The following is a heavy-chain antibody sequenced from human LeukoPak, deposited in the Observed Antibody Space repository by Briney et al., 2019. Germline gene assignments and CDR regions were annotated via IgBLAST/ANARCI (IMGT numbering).Heavy chain of an antibody. CDR3: ARELGPYYYDSSGYPFDP. J-gene: IGHJ5*02. CDR1: GFTFSDYY. V-gene: IGHV3-11*04. CDR2: ISSSGSTI. D-gene: IGHD3-22*01. Sequence: GGSLRLSCAASGFTFSDYYMSWIRQAPGKGLEWVSYISSSGSTIYYADSVKGRFTISRDNAKNSLYLQMNSLRAEDTAVYYCARELGPYYYDSSGYPFDPWGQGTLVTFSS.